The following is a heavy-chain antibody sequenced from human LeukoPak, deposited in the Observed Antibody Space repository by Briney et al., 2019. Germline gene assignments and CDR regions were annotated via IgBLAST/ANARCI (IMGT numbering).Heavy chain of an antibody. Sequence: GGSLRLSCAASGFTVSSNYMSWVRQAPGKGLEWVSVIYSSGSTYYADSVKGRFTISRDNSKNTLYLQMNSLRAEDTAVYYCARDRRESGYYGMDVWGQGTTVTVSS. CDR2: IYSSGST. J-gene: IGHJ6*02. CDR1: GFTVSSNY. D-gene: IGHD3-10*01. V-gene: IGHV3-66*01. CDR3: ARDRRESGYYGMDV.